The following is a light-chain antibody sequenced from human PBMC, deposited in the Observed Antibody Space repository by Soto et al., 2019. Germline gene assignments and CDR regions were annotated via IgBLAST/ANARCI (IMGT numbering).Light chain of an antibody. CDR3: SSYAGSTIHVM. Sequence: QSVLTQPPSASATPGQRVTISCSGSDSNVGINFVYWYQQLPGTAPKLLIYTNDQRPSGVPDRFSGSKSGTSASLAISGLRSEDEADYFCSSYAGSTIHVMFGGGTKLTVL. CDR2: TND. V-gene: IGLV1-47*02. J-gene: IGLJ3*02. CDR1: DSNVGINF.